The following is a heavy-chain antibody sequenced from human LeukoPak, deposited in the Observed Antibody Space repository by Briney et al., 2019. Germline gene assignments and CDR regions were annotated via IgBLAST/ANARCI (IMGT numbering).Heavy chain of an antibody. J-gene: IGHJ4*02. V-gene: IGHV4-59*01. Sequence: SETLSLTCTVSGGSISSYYWSWIRQPPGKGLEWIGYIYYSGSTNYNPSLKSRVTISVDTSKNQFSLKLSSVTAADTVVYYCAREVRDYVWGSQYYFDYWGQGTLVTVSS. CDR3: AREVRDYVWGSQYYFDY. CDR2: IYYSGST. D-gene: IGHD3-16*01. CDR1: GGSISSYY.